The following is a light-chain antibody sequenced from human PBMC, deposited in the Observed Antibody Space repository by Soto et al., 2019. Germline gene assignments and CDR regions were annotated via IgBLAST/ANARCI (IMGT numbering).Light chain of an antibody. CDR1: SSDVGGYQY. CDR2: EVS. CDR3: SSYAGSNIWV. J-gene: IGLJ3*02. Sequence: QSALTQPPSASGSPGQSVTISCTGTSSDVGGYQYVSWYQQHPGKAPKFMIYEVSKRPSGVPDRFSGSKSGNTTSLTVSGLQAEDEADYYCSSYAGSNIWVFGGRTKPTVL. V-gene: IGLV2-8*01.